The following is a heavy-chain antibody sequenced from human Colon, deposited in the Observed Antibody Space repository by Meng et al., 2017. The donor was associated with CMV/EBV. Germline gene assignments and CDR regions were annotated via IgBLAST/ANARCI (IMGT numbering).Heavy chain of an antibody. Sequence: GGSLRLSCAASGFTFSSYSMNWVRQAPGKGLEWVSYIGSNSSSIYYADSLKGRFTVSRDNGNNTLFLQMNSLRAEDTAIYYCARLSGNSRMDVWGQGTTVTVSS. J-gene: IGHJ6*02. V-gene: IGHV3-21*05. CDR3: ARLSGNSRMDV. D-gene: IGHD1-26*01. CDR2: IGSNSSSI. CDR1: GFTFSSYS.